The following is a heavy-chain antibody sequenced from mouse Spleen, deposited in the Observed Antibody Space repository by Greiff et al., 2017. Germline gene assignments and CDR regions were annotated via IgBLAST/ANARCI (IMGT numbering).Heavy chain of an antibody. D-gene: IGHD2-4*01. J-gene: IGHJ2*01. V-gene: IGHV1-61*01. CDR1: GYTFTSYW. Sequence: QVQLQQPGAELVRPGSSVKLSCKASGYTFTSYWMDWVKQRPGQGLEWIGNIYPSDSETHYNQKFKDKATLTVDKSSSTAYMQLSSLTSEDSAVYYCARVSYYDYDGNYFDYWGQGTTLTVSS. CDR2: IYPSDSET. CDR3: ARVSYYDYDGNYFDY.